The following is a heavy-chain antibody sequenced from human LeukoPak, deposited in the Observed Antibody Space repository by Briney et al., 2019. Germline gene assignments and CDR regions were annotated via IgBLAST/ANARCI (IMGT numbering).Heavy chain of an antibody. Sequence: PGRSLRLSCAASGFTFSSYAMHWVRQAPGKGLEWVAVISYDGSNKYYADSVKGRFTISRDNSKNTLYLQMSSLRAEDTAVYYCARGPVIAAAAYYWGQGTLVTVSS. V-gene: IGHV3-30*04. J-gene: IGHJ4*02. CDR2: ISYDGSNK. D-gene: IGHD6-13*01. CDR3: ARGPVIAAAAYY. CDR1: GFTFSSYA.